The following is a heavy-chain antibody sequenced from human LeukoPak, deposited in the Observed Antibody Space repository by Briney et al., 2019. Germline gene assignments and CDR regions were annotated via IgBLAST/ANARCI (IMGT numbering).Heavy chain of an antibody. CDR3: ARDCSGGSCYRPKPPDY. Sequence: PGGSLRLSCAASGFTFSSYEMNWVRQAPGKGLVWVSRINSDGSSTSYADSVKGRFTIFRDSAKNTLYLQMNSLRAEDTAVYYCARDCSGGSCYRPKPPDYWGQGTLVTVSS. J-gene: IGHJ4*02. V-gene: IGHV3-74*01. CDR2: INSDGSST. CDR1: GFTFSSYE. D-gene: IGHD2-15*01.